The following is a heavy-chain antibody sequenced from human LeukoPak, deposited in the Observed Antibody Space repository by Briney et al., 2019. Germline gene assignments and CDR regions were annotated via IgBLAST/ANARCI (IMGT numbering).Heavy chain of an antibody. D-gene: IGHD6-13*01. CDR2: IKSDGSST. J-gene: IGHJ4*02. CDR1: GFAFSNYW. Sequence: GGSLRLSCAASGFAFSNYWMHWVRQAPGKGPVWVSRIKSDGSSTRFADSVQGRFTISRDNGKNTLYLQMNSLRAEDTAVYYCARGGETSNWYPGYFDYWGQGALVTVSS. V-gene: IGHV3-74*01. CDR3: ARGGETSNWYPGYFDY.